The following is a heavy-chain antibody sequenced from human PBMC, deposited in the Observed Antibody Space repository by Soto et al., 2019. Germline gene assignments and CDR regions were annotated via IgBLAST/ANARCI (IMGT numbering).Heavy chain of an antibody. Sequence: GGSLRLSCTASGLTFTASTFHWVRQAPGKGLQWVAVISENGDRQYSTESVRGRFVISRDSSKNTLYLQMNSLRPEDTGVYFCARRLAPTISALGYWGKGALVTVSS. CDR3: ARRLAPTISALGY. CDR2: ISENGDRQ. D-gene: IGHD1-26*01. J-gene: IGHJ4*02. CDR1: GLTFTAST. V-gene: IGHV3-30*09.